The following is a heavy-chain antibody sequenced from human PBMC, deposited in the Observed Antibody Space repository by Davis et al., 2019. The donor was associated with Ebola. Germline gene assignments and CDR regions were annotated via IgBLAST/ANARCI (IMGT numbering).Heavy chain of an antibody. CDR3: ARDGPYEGITAGP. V-gene: IGHV3-74*01. D-gene: IGHD6-25*01. Sequence: HTGGSLRLSCAASGFTFTGDWMHWVRQAPGKGLVWVSRINSYGSTTNYADSVQGRFTVSRDNAKNYLYLQMNSLRVEDTAGYYCARDGPYEGITAGPWGQGTLVTVSS. CDR2: INSYGSTT. CDR1: GFTFTGDW. J-gene: IGHJ5*02.